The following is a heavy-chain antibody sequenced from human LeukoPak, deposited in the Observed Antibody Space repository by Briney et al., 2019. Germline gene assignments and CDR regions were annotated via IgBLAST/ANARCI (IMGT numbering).Heavy chain of an antibody. J-gene: IGHJ4*02. CDR1: GFTFSNAW. CDR3: TTEYYDGSGYYSDY. Sequence: GGSLRLSCAASGFTFSNAWMSWIRQAPGKGLEWVGRIKSKTDGGTTDYAAPVKGRFTISRDDSKNTLYLQMNSLKTEDTAVYYCTTEYYDGSGYYSDYRGQGILVTVSS. D-gene: IGHD3-22*01. CDR2: IKSKTDGGTT. V-gene: IGHV3-15*01.